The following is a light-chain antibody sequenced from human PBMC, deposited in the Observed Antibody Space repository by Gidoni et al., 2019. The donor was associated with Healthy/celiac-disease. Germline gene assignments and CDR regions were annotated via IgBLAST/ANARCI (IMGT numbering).Light chain of an antibody. V-gene: IGKV3-11*01. CDR2: DAS. CDR1: PSVSSY. CDR3: QQRSNCPT. Sequence: EIVLTQSPATLSLSPGERATLSCRASPSVSSYLAWYQQKPGQAPRLLIYDASNRATGIPARFSGSGSGTDFTLTISSLEPEDFAVYYCQQRSNCPTFGGGTKVEIK. J-gene: IGKJ4*01.